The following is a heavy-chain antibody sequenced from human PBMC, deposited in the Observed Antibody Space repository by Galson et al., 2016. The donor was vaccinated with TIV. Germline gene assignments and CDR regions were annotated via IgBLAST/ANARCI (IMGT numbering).Heavy chain of an antibody. Sequence: SVKVSCKASGGTFSSYAVSWVRQAPGQGLEWVGGIIPIFGTSNYAQRFQGRVTITTDESTADSTSIAYMELSSLRSEDTAVYYCAKSIGGYSFGYFHYWGQGTLVTVSS. D-gene: IGHD5-18*01. CDR2: IIPIFGTS. CDR1: GGTFSSYA. V-gene: IGHV1-69*05. J-gene: IGHJ4*02. CDR3: AKSIGGYSFGYFHY.